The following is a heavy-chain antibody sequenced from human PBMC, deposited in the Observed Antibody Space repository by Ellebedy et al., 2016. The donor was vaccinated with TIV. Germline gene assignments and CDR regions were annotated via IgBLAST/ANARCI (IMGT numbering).Heavy chain of an antibody. D-gene: IGHD3-10*01. V-gene: IGHV3-43*01. J-gene: IGHJ4*02. Sequence: GGSLRLSCAASGFTFDDYTMHWVRQAPGKGLEWVSLISWDGGSTYYADSVKGRFTISRDNSKNSLYLQMNSLRTEDTALYYCAKEGPGSPYYFDYWGQGTLVTVSS. CDR2: ISWDGGST. CDR3: AKEGPGSPYYFDY. CDR1: GFTFDDYT.